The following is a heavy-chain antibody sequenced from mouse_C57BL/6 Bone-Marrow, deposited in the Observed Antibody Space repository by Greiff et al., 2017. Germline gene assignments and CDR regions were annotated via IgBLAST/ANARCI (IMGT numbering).Heavy chain of an antibody. CDR2: IDPETGGT. CDR1: GYTFTDYE. J-gene: IGHJ2*01. V-gene: IGHV1-15*01. Sequence: VQLQQSGAELVRPGASVTLSCKASGYTFTDYEMHWVKQTPVHGLEWIGAIDPETGGTAYNQKFKGKAILTADTSSSTAYMELRSLTSEDSAVYYCTSDGDYWGQGTTLTVSS. CDR3: TSDGDY.